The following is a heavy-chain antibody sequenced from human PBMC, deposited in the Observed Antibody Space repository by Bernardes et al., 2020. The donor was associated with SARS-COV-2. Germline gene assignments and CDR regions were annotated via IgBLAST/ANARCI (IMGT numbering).Heavy chain of an antibody. D-gene: IGHD2-2*01. CDR2: TSAYNGNT. Sequence: ASVKVSCKASGYTFPIYGISWVRQAPGQGLQWMGLTSAYNGNTNYAQKPQGRVTMTTDTSTSTAYMELRSLRSGYTAVYYCARGVVVVPAAKYYYYGMDVCGQGTTVTVSS. V-gene: IGHV1-18*01. J-gene: IGHJ6*02. CDR1: GYTFPIYG. CDR3: ARGVVVVPAAKYYYYGMDV.